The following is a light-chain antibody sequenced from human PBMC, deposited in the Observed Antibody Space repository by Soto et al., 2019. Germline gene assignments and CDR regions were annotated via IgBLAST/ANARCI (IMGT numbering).Light chain of an antibody. CDR1: QTISTW. CDR3: QQYTNTNFPWM. CDR2: DAS. V-gene: IGKV1-5*01. Sequence: DIQATQSPPTLSASVGDRVTITCRASQTISTWMAWYQQKPGKAPKLLVYDASTSHSGVASRFSGSGSGTEFTLIISGLQPDDSATYYCQQYTNTNFPWMLGQGTKVDIK. J-gene: IGKJ1*01.